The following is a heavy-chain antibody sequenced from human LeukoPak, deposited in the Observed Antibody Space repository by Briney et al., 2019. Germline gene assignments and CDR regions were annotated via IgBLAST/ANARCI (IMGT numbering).Heavy chain of an antibody. V-gene: IGHV3-33*01. CDR3: ARSPSYYYDSSGYYSY. CDR1: GFTFSSYG. CDR2: IWYDGSNK. J-gene: IGHJ4*02. D-gene: IGHD3-22*01. Sequence: GGSLRPSCAASGFTFSSYGMHWVRQAPGKGLEWVAVIWYDGSNKYYADSVKGRFTISRDNSKNTLYLQMNSLRAEDTAVYYCARSPSYYYDSSGYYSYWGQGTLVTVSS.